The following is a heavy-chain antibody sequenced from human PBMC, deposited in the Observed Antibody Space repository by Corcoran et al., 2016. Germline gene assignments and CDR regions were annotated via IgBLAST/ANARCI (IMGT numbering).Heavy chain of an antibody. CDR1: GGSFSGYY. CDR3: ARGPGSYYYYYYYGMDV. J-gene: IGHJ6*02. V-gene: IGHV4-34*01. D-gene: IGHD1-26*01. Sequence: QVQLQQWGAGLLKPSETLSLTCAVYGGSFSGYYWSWIRQPPGKGLEWIGEINHSGSTNYNPSLKSRVTISVDTSKNQFSLKLSSVTAADTAVYYCARGPGSYYYYYYYGMDVWGQGTTVTVSS. CDR2: INHSGST.